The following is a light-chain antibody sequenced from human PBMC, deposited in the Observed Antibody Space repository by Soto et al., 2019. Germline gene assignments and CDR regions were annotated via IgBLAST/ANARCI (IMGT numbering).Light chain of an antibody. J-gene: IGKJ1*01. CDR2: GAS. CDR3: QQYGGLPT. V-gene: IGKV3-20*01. Sequence: EIVLTQSPGTLSLSPGERVTLSCRASQSVTSSYIAWYQQKSGQAPRLLLYGASSRATGIPDRFRGSGSGTDFTITISRLEPEDFAVYYCQQYGGLPTFGQGTKVEIK. CDR1: QSVTSSY.